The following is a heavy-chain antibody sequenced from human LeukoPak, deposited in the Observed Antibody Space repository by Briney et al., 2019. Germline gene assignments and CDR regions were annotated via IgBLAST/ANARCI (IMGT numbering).Heavy chain of an antibody. CDR3: ARDLEDSSPFGAFDM. CDR2: IWFDGIKK. Sequence: GGSLRLPCAASGFTLSSYSMNWVRQVPGKGLEWVAAIWFDGIKKYYADSVKGRLTISRDNSKNTLYLQMNSLRAEDTAVYYCARDLEDSSPFGAFDMWGQGTMVTVSS. CDR1: GFTLSSYS. V-gene: IGHV3-33*08. D-gene: IGHD3-22*01. J-gene: IGHJ3*02.